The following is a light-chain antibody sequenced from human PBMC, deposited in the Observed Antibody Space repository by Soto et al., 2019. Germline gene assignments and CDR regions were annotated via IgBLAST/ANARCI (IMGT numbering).Light chain of an antibody. Sequence: DIQMTQSPSTLSASVGDRVTITCRASQSICVDLAWYQQRPREAPKLLIYGGSSLESGVPSRFSGSGSGTEFTLTISSLQPTDFATYYCHQYATSSPTFGQGTKLEI. CDR1: QSICVD. CDR3: HQYATSSPT. V-gene: IGKV1-5*01. J-gene: IGKJ2*01. CDR2: GGS.